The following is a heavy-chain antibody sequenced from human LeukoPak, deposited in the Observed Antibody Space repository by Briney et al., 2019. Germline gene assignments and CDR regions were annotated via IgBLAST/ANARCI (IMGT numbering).Heavy chain of an antibody. V-gene: IGHV3-11*04. CDR3: ATASLYFDN. J-gene: IGHJ4*02. Sequence: GGSLRLSCAACALTFSDSYMSWIRQAPGKGLEWVSYISSGGNTIKYADSVKGRFTISRDNARNSLSLQINSLRAEDTAVYYCATASLYFDNWGQGTLVTVSS. CDR1: ALTFSDSY. CDR2: ISSGGNTI.